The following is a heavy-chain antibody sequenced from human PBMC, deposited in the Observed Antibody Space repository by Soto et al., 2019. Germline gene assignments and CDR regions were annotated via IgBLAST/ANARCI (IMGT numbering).Heavy chain of an antibody. J-gene: IGHJ4*02. CDR2: IYRDGST. CDR1: GFTVSTNY. D-gene: IGHD6-19*01. V-gene: IGHV3-53*01. CDR3: ARDIGWLGTFDS. Sequence: EVQLVESGGGLIQPGESLRLSCAASGFTVSTNYMNWVRQAPGKGLEWVSLIYRDGSTRYADSVKGRFTMSRDNSKNTLFLQMNSLIAEDTAVYYCARDIGWLGTFDSWGQGTLVTVSS.